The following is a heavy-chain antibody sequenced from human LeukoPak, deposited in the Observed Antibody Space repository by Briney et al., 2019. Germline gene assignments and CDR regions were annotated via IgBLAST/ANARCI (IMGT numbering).Heavy chain of an antibody. CDR2: LSGSGTKT. CDR1: GFTFSNYA. CDR3: AKYGSGWALYYYYYMDV. D-gene: IGHD6-19*01. V-gene: IGHV3-23*01. J-gene: IGHJ6*03. Sequence: GGSLRLSCAASGFTFSNYAMSWVRQAPGKGLEWVSGLSGSGTKTYYADSVKGRFTVSRDNSKNTLYLQMNSLRAEDTAVYYCAKYGSGWALYYYYYMDVWGTGTAVTVSS.